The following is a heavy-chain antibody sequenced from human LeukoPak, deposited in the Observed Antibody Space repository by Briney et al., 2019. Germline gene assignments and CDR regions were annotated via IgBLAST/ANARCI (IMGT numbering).Heavy chain of an antibody. V-gene: IGHV3-48*03. J-gene: IGHJ4*02. CDR3: ATVLYY. Sequence: PGGSLRLSSAAARFTFRADEMRCVRQAPGKGLEWVSYISGSGSTRYYADSVKGRFTISRDNAKNSLYLQMYSLTDEDTAVYYCATVLYYWGQGTLVSVSS. D-gene: IGHD3-3*01. CDR2: ISGSGSTR. CDR1: RFTFRADE.